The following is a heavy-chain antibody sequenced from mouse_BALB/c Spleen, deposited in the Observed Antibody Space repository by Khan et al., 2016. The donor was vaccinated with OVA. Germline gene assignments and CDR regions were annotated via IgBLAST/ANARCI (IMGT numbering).Heavy chain of an antibody. CDR1: GYTFSSYW. CDR2: IFPGSVNT. V-gene: IGHV1-9*01. J-gene: IGHJ2*01. Sequence: QVRLQQSGAELMKPGASVKISCKASGYTFSSYWIDWVKQRPGHGLEWIGEIFPGSVNTYYNEKFKGKATLTAEKSSNTTYMQLSSLTSEDSAVFYCAGVNDGDRDYFDYWGQGTTLTVSS. CDR3: AGVNDGDRDYFDY. D-gene: IGHD1-1*01.